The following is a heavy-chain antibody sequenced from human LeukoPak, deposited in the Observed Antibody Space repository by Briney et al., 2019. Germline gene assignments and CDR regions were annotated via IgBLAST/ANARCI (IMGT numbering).Heavy chain of an antibody. V-gene: IGHV4-30-2*06. J-gene: IGHJ4*02. CDR3: ARVAAAVLDY. CDR2: IYHSGST. D-gene: IGHD6-13*01. Sequence: SETLSLTCTVSGGSISSGGYYWSWIRQSPGKGLEWIGYIYHSGSTYYNPSLKSRVTISVDTSKNQFSLKLSSVTAADTAVYYCARVAAAVLDYWGQGTLVTVSS. CDR1: GGSISSGGYY.